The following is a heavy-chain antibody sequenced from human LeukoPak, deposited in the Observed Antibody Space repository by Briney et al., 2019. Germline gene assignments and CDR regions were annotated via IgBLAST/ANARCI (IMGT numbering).Heavy chain of an antibody. CDR1: SGSISSSSYS. D-gene: IGHD3-9*01. V-gene: IGHV4-39*07. CDR3: AILDYDILTGYYGGFDY. J-gene: IGHJ4*02. Sequence: SETLSLTCSVSSGSISSSSYSWGWIRQPPGKGLEWIGSIYYSGSTYYNPSLKSRVTISVDTSKNQFSLKLSSVTAADTAVYYCAILDYDILTGYYGGFDYWGQGTLVTVSS. CDR2: IYYSGST.